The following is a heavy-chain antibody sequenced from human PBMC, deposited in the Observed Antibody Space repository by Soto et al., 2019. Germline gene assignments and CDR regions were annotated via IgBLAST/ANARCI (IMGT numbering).Heavy chain of an antibody. CDR2: INAGNGNR. J-gene: IGHJ4*02. D-gene: IGHD3-3*01. CDR1: GYTFSTYA. Sequence: QVQLVQSGAEVKKPGASVKVSCNASGYTFSTYAMHWVRQAPGQRLEWMGWINAGNGNRKYSQKFQGRVTITRDTPARTAYMELSSLTSEDTAVYYCASDQGVPGPRYYWGQGTLVTVSS. CDR3: ASDQGVPGPRYY. V-gene: IGHV1-3*01.